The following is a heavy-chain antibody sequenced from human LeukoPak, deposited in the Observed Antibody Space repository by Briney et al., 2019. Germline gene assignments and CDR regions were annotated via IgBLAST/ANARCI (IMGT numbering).Heavy chain of an antibody. Sequence: GGSLRLSCAASGFTFSHYAVHWVRQVAGKGLEWVAGISYDGIDKYYPNSVEGRFIISRDNSKNTLFLQMNSLRAEDTAVYYCARGPVPHLFDYWGQGTLVTVSS. CDR3: ARGPVPHLFDY. V-gene: IGHV3-30*04. D-gene: IGHD4-17*01. CDR2: ISYDGIDK. CDR1: GFTFSHYA. J-gene: IGHJ4*02.